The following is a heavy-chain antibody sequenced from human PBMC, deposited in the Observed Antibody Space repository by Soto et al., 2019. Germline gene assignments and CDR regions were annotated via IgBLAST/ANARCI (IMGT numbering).Heavy chain of an antibody. J-gene: IGHJ6*02. CDR1: GFTFDDYT. CDR2: ISWDGGST. CDR3: AKDKRRVVVVAAGPPSYGMDV. D-gene: IGHD2-15*01. V-gene: IGHV3-43*01. Sequence: GGSLRLSCAASGFTFDDYTMHWVRQAPGKGLEWVSLISWDGGSTYYADSVKGRFTISRDNSKNSLYLQMNSLRTEDTALYYCAKDKRRVVVVAAGPPSYGMDVWGQGTTVTVSS.